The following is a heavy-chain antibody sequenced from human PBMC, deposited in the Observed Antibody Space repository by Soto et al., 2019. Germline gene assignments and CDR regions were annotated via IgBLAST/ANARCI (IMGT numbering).Heavy chain of an antibody. CDR2: IKSDGTVT. CDR3: ARENYDFWSGYYLDY. J-gene: IGHJ4*02. V-gene: IGHV3-74*01. Sequence: EVQLVESGGGLVQPGGSLRLSCVVSGITFSTYRMPWVRQAPGKGLVWVSHIKSDGTVTHYTDSVRGRFIISRDNAKNTLFLQMNSLRAEDTAVYYCARENYDFWSGYYLDYWGQGTLVTVSS. CDR1: GITFSTYR. D-gene: IGHD3-3*01.